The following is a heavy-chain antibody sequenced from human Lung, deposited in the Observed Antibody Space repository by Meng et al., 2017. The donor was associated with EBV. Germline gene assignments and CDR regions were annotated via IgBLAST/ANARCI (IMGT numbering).Heavy chain of an antibody. CDR3: ARASYGSGSPLGESWFDP. Sequence: QVQLHESGPGLVKPSQTLSLTCTVSSGSISSGGYYWSWIRQHPGKGLEWIGYIHSSGSTYYNPSLRSRLTISVDTSKNQFSLKLSSVTAADTAVYYCARASYGSGSPLGESWFDPWGQGTLVTVSS. CDR2: IHSSGST. CDR1: SGSISSGGYY. V-gene: IGHV4-31*03. D-gene: IGHD3-10*01. J-gene: IGHJ5*02.